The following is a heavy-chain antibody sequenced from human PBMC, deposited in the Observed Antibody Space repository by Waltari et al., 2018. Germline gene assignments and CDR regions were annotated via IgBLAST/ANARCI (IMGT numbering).Heavy chain of an antibody. J-gene: IGHJ4*02. Sequence: QVQLVQSGAEVKTSGASVKVSCKASGYTFTDFFIHWVRQAPGQGLEWMGRINPNSGDPSYAQRFQGRVTMTGDTSITTAYMELTGLRSDDTAIYYCARSGGGTTTFGVAEWGQGSLVTVSS. D-gene: IGHD3-3*01. CDR3: ARSGGGTTTFGVAE. CDR2: INPNSGDP. V-gene: IGHV1-2*06. CDR1: GYTFTDFF.